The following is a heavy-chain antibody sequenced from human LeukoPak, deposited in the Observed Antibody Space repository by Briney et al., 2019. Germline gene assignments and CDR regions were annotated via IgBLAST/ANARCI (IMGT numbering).Heavy chain of an antibody. CDR3: VRERYHGSGAPRYNY. CDR1: GFTFSSYG. D-gene: IGHD3-10*01. CDR2: ISYDGSNK. J-gene: IGHJ4*02. V-gene: IGHV3-30*03. Sequence: GGSLRLSCAASGFTFSSYGMHWVRQAPGKGLEWVAVISYDGSNKYYADSVKGRFTISRDNAKNSLYLQMNSLRDEDTAVYYCVRERYHGSGAPRYNYWGQGTLVTVSS.